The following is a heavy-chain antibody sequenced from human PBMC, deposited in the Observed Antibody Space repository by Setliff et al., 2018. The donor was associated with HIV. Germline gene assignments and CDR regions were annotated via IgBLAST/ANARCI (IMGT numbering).Heavy chain of an antibody. CDR3: AREIYGGNSRPFDY. J-gene: IGHJ4*02. CDR1: GGSINSRSYS. Sequence: SETLSLTCTVSGGSINSRSYSWGWIRQPPGKGLEWIGSFYYTGSTNYNPTLNSRGTISVDTSKNQFSLKLTSVTAADTAVYYCAREIYGGNSRPFDYWGQGTLVTVSS. CDR2: FYYTGST. V-gene: IGHV4-39*07. D-gene: IGHD4-17*01.